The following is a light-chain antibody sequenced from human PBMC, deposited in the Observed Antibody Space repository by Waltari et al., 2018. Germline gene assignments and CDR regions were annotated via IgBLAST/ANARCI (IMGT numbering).Light chain of an antibody. CDR1: QRISRF. V-gene: IGKV1-39*01. J-gene: IGKJ1*01. CDR3: QQSYDTWT. Sequence: IQMTQSPSSLSASVGDRVTITCRASQRISRFLNWYQQKPGTAPKLLIYGASNLQSGVPTRFIGSGSGTDFTLTISSLQPEDFATYYCQQSYDTWTFGQGTKVEI. CDR2: GAS.